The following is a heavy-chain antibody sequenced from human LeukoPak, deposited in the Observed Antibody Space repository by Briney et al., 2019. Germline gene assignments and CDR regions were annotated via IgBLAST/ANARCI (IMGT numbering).Heavy chain of an antibody. D-gene: IGHD3-22*01. CDR2: ISSSSSYI. V-gene: IGHV3-21*01. J-gene: IGHJ4*02. Sequence: GGSLRLSCAASGFTFSSYSMNWVRQAPGKGLEWVSSISSSSSYIYYADSVKGRFTISRDNAKNSLYLQMNSLRAEDTAVYYCARDRLGYYYDSCGPNDYWGQGTLVTVSS. CDR1: GFTFSSYS. CDR3: ARDRLGYYYDSCGPNDY.